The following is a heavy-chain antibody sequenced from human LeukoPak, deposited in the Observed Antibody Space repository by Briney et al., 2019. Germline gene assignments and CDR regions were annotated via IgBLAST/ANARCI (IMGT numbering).Heavy chain of an antibody. CDR2: IYPGDSDT. Sequence: AGESLKISCKGSGYSFTSYWIGWVRQMPGKGLEWMGIIYPGDSDTRYSPSFQGQVTISADKSISTAYLQWSSLKASDTAMYYCARPRDFWSGWLDYFDYWGQGTLVTVSS. V-gene: IGHV5-51*01. J-gene: IGHJ4*02. CDR3: ARPRDFWSGWLDYFDY. CDR1: GYSFTSYW. D-gene: IGHD3-3*01.